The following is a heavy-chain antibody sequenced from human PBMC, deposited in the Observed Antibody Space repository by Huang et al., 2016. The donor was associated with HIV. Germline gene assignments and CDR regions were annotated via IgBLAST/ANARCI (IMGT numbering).Heavy chain of an antibody. D-gene: IGHD6-25*01. J-gene: IGHJ4*02. V-gene: IGHV2-5*01. CDR3: AHSTDASAATFYFDF. CDR2: IYSNGDG. Sequence: QITLRESGPALVKPTQTLTLTCTFSGFSLTTTGVGVGWIRQTPGQALEWLAFIYSNGDGRYCPSLSSRLTITKDTSKNQVVRTMTNMDPVDTATYYCAHSTDASAATFYFDFWGQGTLVAVSS. CDR1: GFSLTTTGVG.